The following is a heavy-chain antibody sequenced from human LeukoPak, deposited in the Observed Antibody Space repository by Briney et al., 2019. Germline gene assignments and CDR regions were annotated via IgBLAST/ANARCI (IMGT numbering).Heavy chain of an antibody. CDR3: ARDRGYSGYDSTTVTTLSAFDI. CDR2: IYYSGST. CDR1: GGSFTDYY. Sequence: PSETLSLTCAVYGGSFTDYYWSWIRQPPGKGLEWIGYIYYSGSTNYNPSLKSRVTISVDTSKNQFSLKLGSVTAADTAVYYCARDRGYSGYDSTTVTTLSAFDIWGQGTMVTVSS. J-gene: IGHJ3*02. V-gene: IGHV4-59*01. D-gene: IGHD5-12*01.